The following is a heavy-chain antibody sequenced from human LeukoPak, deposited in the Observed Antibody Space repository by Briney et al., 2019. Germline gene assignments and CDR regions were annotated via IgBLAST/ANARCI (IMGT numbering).Heavy chain of an antibody. CDR3: ARGSGPGVTTIDS. J-gene: IGHJ4*02. CDR1: GFAFSSYD. V-gene: IGHV3-13*01. Sequence: GGSLRLSCATSGFAFSSYDMHWVRQATGKGLEWVSAFHADGETFYSNSVRGRFTISRDNAKNSPNLHMNSLGVGDTAVYHCARGSGPGVTTIDSWGQGTLVTVSS. CDR2: FHADGET. D-gene: IGHD4-17*01.